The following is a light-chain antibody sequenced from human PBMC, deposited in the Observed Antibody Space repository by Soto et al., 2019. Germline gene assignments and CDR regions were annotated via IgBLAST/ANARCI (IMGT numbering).Light chain of an antibody. Sequence: QSVLTKPPSASGTPGQRVTISCSGSSSNIGRNTVNWYQQLPGTAPKLLIHSNNQRPSGVPDRFSGSKSGTSASLAISGLQSEDEAHYYCAAWDDSLNGHVVFGGGTKLTVL. V-gene: IGLV1-44*01. CDR2: SNN. CDR3: AAWDDSLNGHVV. J-gene: IGLJ2*01. CDR1: SSNIGRNT.